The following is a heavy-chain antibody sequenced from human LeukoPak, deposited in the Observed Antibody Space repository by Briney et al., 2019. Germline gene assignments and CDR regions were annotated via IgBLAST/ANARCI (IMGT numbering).Heavy chain of an antibody. J-gene: IGHJ4*02. CDR2: ISGSGGST. D-gene: IGHD2-2*01. V-gene: IGHV3-23*01. CDR3: AKDGLDIVVVPAAHPYYFDY. Sequence: GGSLRLSCAASGFTFSSYAMSWVRQVPGKGLEWVSAISGSGGSTYYADSVKGRFTISRDNSKNTLYLQMNSLRAEDTAVYYCAKDGLDIVVVPAAHPYYFDYWGQGTLVTVSS. CDR1: GFTFSSYA.